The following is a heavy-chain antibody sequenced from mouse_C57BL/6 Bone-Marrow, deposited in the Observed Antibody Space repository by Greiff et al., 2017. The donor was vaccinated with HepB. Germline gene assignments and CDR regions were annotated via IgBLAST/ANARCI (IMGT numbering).Heavy chain of an antibody. V-gene: IGHV3-1*01. CDR3: ARDITTVVATDYAMDY. CDR1: GYSITSGYD. J-gene: IGHJ4*01. Sequence: EVMLVESGPGMVKPSQSLSLTCTVTGYSITSGYDWHWIRHFPGNKLEWMGYISYSGSTNYNPSLKSRISITHDTSKNHFFLKLNSVTTEDTATYYCARDITTVVATDYAMDYWGQGTSVTVSS. CDR2: ISYSGST. D-gene: IGHD1-1*01.